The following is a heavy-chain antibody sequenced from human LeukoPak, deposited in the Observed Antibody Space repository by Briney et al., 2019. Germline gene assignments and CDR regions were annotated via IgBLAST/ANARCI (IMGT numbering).Heavy chain of an antibody. J-gene: IGHJ4*02. CDR3: ARSGYYYDSSGYYLDY. Sequence: GGSLRLSCAASGFTFSDYYMSWIRQAPGKGLEWVSYISSSGSTIYYADSAKGRFTISRDSAKNSLYLQMNSLRAEDTAVYYCARSGYYYDSSGYYLDYWGQGTLVTVSS. V-gene: IGHV3-11*04. CDR1: GFTFSDYY. CDR2: ISSSGSTI. D-gene: IGHD3-22*01.